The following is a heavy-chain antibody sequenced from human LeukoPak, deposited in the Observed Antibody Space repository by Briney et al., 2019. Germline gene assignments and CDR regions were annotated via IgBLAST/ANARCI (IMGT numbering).Heavy chain of an antibody. CDR1: GYIFSNYW. D-gene: IGHD1-26*01. CDR3: ARHLVLHTGSYCGY. Sequence: GESLKISCQGSGYIFSNYWIGWVRQMPGKGLEWMGIIYPGDSETRYSPSFQGQVTISADKSINTAYLQWNSLKASDTAIYYCARHLVLHTGSYCGYWGQGTLVTLSS. CDR2: IYPGDSET. V-gene: IGHV5-51*01. J-gene: IGHJ4*02.